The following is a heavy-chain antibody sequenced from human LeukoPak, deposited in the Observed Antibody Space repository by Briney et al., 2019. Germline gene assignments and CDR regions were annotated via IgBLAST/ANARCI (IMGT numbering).Heavy chain of an antibody. V-gene: IGHV3-48*03. CDR2: ISSSGSHI. CDR1: GFTFSSYE. Sequence: GGSLRLSCAASGFTFSSYEMNWVRQAPGKGLEWVSYISSSGSHIYYADSVKGRFTISRDNAKNALYLQMNSLRAEDTAVYYCARGPGGSSTSCYGHYYYYMDVWGKGTTVTISS. D-gene: IGHD2-2*01. J-gene: IGHJ6*03. CDR3: ARGPGGSSTSCYGHYYYYMDV.